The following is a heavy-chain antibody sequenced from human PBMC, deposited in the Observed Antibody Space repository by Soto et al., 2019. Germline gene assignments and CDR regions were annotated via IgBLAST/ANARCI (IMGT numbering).Heavy chain of an antibody. CDR3: ARLQLVQKVIDY. J-gene: IGHJ4*02. D-gene: IGHD1-1*01. Sequence: SETLSLTCTVSGDSISTYYWSWIRQPPGKGLQWIGYIFYSGGTAYNPSLKSRVTISLVMSKKQISLKLSSVTTADTATYFCARLQLVQKVIDYWGQGTLVTVSS. CDR1: GDSISTYY. V-gene: IGHV4-59*01. CDR2: IFYSGGT.